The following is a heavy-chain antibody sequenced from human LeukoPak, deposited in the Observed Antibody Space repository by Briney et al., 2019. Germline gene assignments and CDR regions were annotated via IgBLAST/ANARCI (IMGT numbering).Heavy chain of an antibody. CDR1: GFTFSDYY. D-gene: IGHD2-2*01. Sequence: QSGGSLRLSCAASGFTFSDYYMSWIRQAPGKGLEWVAFIRYDGSNKYYADSVKGRFTISRDNSKNTLYLQMNSLRAEDTAVYYCAKDGCSSTSCYSYYYYYMDVWGKGTTVTVSS. V-gene: IGHV3-30*02. J-gene: IGHJ6*03. CDR2: IRYDGSNK. CDR3: AKDGCSSTSCYSYYYYYMDV.